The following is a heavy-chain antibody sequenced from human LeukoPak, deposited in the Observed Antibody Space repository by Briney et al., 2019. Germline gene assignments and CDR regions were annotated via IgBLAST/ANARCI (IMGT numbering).Heavy chain of an antibody. CDR3: ARKRDWKNRFDP. D-gene: IGHD1-1*01. V-gene: IGHV1-69*13. CDR2: IIPIFGTA. Sequence: ASVKVSCKASGGTFSSYAISWVRQAPGQGLEWMGGIIPIFGTANYAQKFQGRVTITADESTSTAYMELSSLRSEDTAVYYCARKRDWKNRFDPWGQGTLVTVSS. CDR1: GGTFSSYA. J-gene: IGHJ5*02.